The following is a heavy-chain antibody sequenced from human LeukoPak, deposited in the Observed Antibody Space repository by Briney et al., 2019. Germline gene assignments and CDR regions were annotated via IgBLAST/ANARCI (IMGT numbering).Heavy chain of an antibody. V-gene: IGHV1-18*01. CDR2: ISTYNSSP. J-gene: IGHJ4*02. CDR1: GYTLTNYG. Sequence: ASVKVSCKASGYTLTNYGISWVRQAPGQGLEWMGWISTYNSSPNYAQKLQGRVTMTTDTSTSTAYMELRSLRSDDTAVYYCARFIGYSSYYDWGQGTLVTVSS. CDR3: ARFIGYSSYYD. D-gene: IGHD5-18*01.